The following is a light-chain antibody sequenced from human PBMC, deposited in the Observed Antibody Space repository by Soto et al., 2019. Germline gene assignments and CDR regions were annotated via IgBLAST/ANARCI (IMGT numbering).Light chain of an antibody. Sequence: DIQMTQSPSSLSASVGDRVTITCRASQSISRYLNWYQQKPGKAPNLLIYVASSLQSEVPSRFSGSGSGTEFTLTISSLQSEDFAIYYCQHYHIWPLTFGGGTKVDIK. CDR1: QSISRY. CDR2: VAS. J-gene: IGKJ4*01. V-gene: IGKV1-39*01. CDR3: QHYHIWPLT.